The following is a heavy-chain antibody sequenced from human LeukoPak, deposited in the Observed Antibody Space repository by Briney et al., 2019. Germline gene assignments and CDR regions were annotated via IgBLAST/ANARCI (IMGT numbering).Heavy chain of an antibody. V-gene: IGHV4-39*01. D-gene: IGHD1-26*01. CDR3: ARRIVGATTTGYY. J-gene: IGHJ4*02. CDR2: IYYSGST. CDR1: GGSISSSSYY. Sequence: PSETLSLTCTVSGGSISSSSYYWGWIRQPPGKGLEWIGSIYYSGSTYYNPSLKSRVTMSVDTSKNQFSLKLSSVTPADPAVYYWARRIVGATTTGYYWGQGTLVTVSS.